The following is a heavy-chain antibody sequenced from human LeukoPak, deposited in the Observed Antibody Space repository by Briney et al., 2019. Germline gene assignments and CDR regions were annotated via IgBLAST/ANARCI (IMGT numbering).Heavy chain of an antibody. CDR1: GFSFSSYG. Sequence: GGSLRLSCAASGFSFSSYGIHWVRQAPGKGLEWVAVIWYDGSNKYYADSVKGRFTISRDSSKNTLYLQMNGLRAEDTAVYYCAKQGPPAVGIYDYWGQGTLVTVSS. CDR3: AKQGPPAVGIYDY. D-gene: IGHD6-13*01. CDR2: IWYDGSNK. J-gene: IGHJ4*02. V-gene: IGHV3-33*06.